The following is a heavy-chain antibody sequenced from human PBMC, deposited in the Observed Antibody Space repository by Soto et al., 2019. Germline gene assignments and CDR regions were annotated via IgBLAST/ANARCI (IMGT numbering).Heavy chain of an antibody. D-gene: IGHD3-10*01. J-gene: IGHJ4*02. Sequence: SETLSLTCTVSGGSITTYYWSWMRQPAGKGLEWIGRIYSGGSTNYNPSLSSRVTVSVDMSKNQFSLKLSSVTAADTAGYYCARGPGAFGKSSLDYWGPGTLVTVSS. CDR1: GGSITTYY. CDR2: IYSGGST. V-gene: IGHV4-4*07. CDR3: ARGPGAFGKSSLDY.